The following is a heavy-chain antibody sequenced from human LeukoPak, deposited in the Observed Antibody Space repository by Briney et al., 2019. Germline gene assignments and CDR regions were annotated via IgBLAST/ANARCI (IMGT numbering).Heavy chain of an antibody. D-gene: IGHD5-18*01. CDR1: GFTFDDYA. Sequence: PGGSLRLSCAASGFTFDDYAMHWVRQAPGKGLEWVSLISWDGGSTYYADSVKGRFTISRDNSKNSLYLQMNSLRAEDTALYYCAKEKRGYSYGPLDYWGQGTLVTVSS. V-gene: IGHV3-43D*03. CDR3: AKEKRGYSYGPLDY. CDR2: ISWDGGST. J-gene: IGHJ4*02.